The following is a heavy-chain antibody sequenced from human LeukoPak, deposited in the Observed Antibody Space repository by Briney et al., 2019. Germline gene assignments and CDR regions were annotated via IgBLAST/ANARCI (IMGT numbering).Heavy chain of an antibody. CDR2: IKQDGSEK. D-gene: IGHD6-19*01. V-gene: IGHV3-7*01. CDR3: ARDTSGWYEVYCDY. CDR1: GFTFSSYG. Sequence: PGGSLRLSCAASGFTFSSYGMHWVRQAPGKGLEWVANIKQDGSEKYYVDSVKGRFTISRDNAKNSLYLQMNSLRAEDTAVYYCARDTSGWYEVYCDYWGQGTLVTVSS. J-gene: IGHJ4*02.